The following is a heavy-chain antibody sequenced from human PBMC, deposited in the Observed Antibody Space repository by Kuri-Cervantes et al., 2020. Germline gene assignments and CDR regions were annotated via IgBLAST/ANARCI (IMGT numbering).Heavy chain of an antibody. Sequence: LRLSCTVSGYSITSGFLWGWIRQPPGKGLEWIGYIYYSGSTNYNPSLKSRVTISVDTSKNQFSLKLSSVTAADTAVYYCARDTGSWGQGTLVTVSS. J-gene: IGHJ5*02. CDR3: ARDTGS. V-gene: IGHV4-31*03. D-gene: IGHD4-11*01. CDR2: IYYSGST. CDR1: GYSITSGFL.